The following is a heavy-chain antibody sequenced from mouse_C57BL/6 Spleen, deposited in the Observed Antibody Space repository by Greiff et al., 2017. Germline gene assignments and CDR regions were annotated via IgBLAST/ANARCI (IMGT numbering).Heavy chain of an antibody. J-gene: IGHJ4*01. Sequence: VQLQQSGAELVKPGASVKLSCKASGYTFTSYWMQWVKQRPGQGLEWIGEIDPSDSYTNYNQKFKGKATLTVDTSSSTAYMQLSSLTSEDSADYYCARKRVNYYGSSYGYAMDYWGQGTSVTVSS. CDR1: GYTFTSYW. V-gene: IGHV1-50*01. CDR2: IDPSDSYT. D-gene: IGHD1-1*01. CDR3: ARKRVNYYGSSYGYAMDY.